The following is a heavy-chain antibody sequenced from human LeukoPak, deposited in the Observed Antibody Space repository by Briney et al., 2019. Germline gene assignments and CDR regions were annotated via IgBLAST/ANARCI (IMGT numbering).Heavy chain of an antibody. CDR3: TRDLPVTTTTSFDY. Sequence: GGSLRVSCTASGFTFDDYAMSWFRQAQGKGLEWVSFIRSKAYGGTTEYAASVKGRFTISRDDSKSIAYLQMNSLKTEDTAVYYCTRDLPVTTTTSFDYRGQGTLVTVSS. CDR1: GFTFDDYA. CDR2: IRSKAYGGTT. V-gene: IGHV3-49*03. D-gene: IGHD4-17*01. J-gene: IGHJ4*02.